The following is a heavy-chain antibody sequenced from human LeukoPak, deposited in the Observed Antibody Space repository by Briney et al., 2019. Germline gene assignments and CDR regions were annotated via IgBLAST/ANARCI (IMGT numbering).Heavy chain of an antibody. D-gene: IGHD3-22*01. CDR3: AKVDSSGYPGGDYFDY. Sequence: GGSLRLSCAASGFTFSSYGMSWVRQAPGKGLEWVSAISGSGGSTYYADSVKGRFTISRDNSKNTLYLQMNSLRAEDTAVYYCAKVDSSGYPGGDYFDYWGQGTLVTVSS. J-gene: IGHJ4*02. CDR2: ISGSGGST. CDR1: GFTFSSYG. V-gene: IGHV3-23*01.